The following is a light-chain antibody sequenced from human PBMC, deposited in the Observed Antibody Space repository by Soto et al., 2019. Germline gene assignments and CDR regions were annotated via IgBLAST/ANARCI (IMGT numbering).Light chain of an antibody. J-gene: IGLJ2*01. CDR2: DVS. V-gene: IGLV2-14*03. Sequence: QSALTQPASVSGSPGQSITISCTGTSSDIGAYNYVSWYQQHPGKAPKLMIYDVSDRPSGVSNRFSGSKSGNTASLTTSGLQAEDEADYYCASYASSNTVLFGGGTKLTVL. CDR1: SSDIGAYNY. CDR3: ASYASSNTVL.